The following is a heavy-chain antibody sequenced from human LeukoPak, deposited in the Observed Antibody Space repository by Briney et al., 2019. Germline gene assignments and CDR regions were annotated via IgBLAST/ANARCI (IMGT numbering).Heavy chain of an antibody. Sequence: VASVEVSCKASGGTFSSYAISWVRQAPGQGLEWMGRIIPILGIANYAQKFQGGVTITADKSTSTAYMELSSLRSEDTAVYYCGVAGSEYYFDYWGQGTLVTVSS. CDR3: GVAGSEYYFDY. D-gene: IGHD6-19*01. J-gene: IGHJ4*02. V-gene: IGHV1-69*04. CDR1: GGTFSSYA. CDR2: IIPILGIA.